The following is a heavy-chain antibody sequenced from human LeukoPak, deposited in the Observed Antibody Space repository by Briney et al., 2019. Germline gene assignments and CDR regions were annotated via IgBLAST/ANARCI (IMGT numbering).Heavy chain of an antibody. CDR3: ARLGITIHSGGNAFDI. V-gene: IGHV4-4*02. J-gene: IGHJ3*02. CDR1: GGSISSSNW. CDR2: IYHSGST. Sequence: PSETLSLTCAVSGGSISSSNWWSWVRQPPGKGLEWIGEIYHSGSTNYNPSLKSRVTISVDKSKNQFSLKLSSVTAADTAVYYCARLGITIHSGGNAFDIWGQGTMVTVSS. D-gene: IGHD3-3*01.